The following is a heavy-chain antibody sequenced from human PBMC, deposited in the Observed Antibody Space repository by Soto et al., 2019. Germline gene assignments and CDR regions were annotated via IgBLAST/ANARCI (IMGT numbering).Heavy chain of an antibody. J-gene: IGHJ5*02. Sequence: SETLSLTCSVSGAALNSGNYYWSWIRQVPGKGLEWIGHIYVTGAVDYNPSLRDLITISQDTSERQFSLNLRLVTAADTAVYYCARLRIATNNYKWFDPWGQGTLVTVSS. CDR2: IYVTGAV. CDR3: ARLRIATNNYKWFDP. V-gene: IGHV4-31*01. CDR1: GAALNSGNYY. D-gene: IGHD2-21*01.